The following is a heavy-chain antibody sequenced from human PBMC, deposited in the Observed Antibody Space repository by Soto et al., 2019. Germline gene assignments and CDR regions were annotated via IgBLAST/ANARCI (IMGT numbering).Heavy chain of an antibody. CDR2: INHSGST. J-gene: IGHJ6*03. CDR1: GGSFSGYY. Sequence: SETLSLTCAVYGGSFSGYYWSWIRQPPGKGLEWIGEINHSGSTNYNPSLKSRVTILVDTSKNQFSLKLSSVTAADTAVYYCASYGSGDYYYYYMDVWGKGTTVTVSS. V-gene: IGHV4-34*01. CDR3: ASYGSGDYYYYYMDV. D-gene: IGHD3-10*01.